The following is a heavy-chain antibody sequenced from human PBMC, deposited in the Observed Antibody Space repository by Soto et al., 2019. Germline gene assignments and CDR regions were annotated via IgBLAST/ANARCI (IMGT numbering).Heavy chain of an antibody. D-gene: IGHD6-13*01. Sequence: SVKVSCKASGFTFTSPAMQWVRQARGQRLEWIGWIVVGSGNTNYAQKFQERVTITRDMSTSTAYMELSSLRSEDTAVYYCAAIIAAVGTDYGGQGTRVTVSS. CDR2: IVVGSGNT. V-gene: IGHV1-58*02. J-gene: IGHJ4*02. CDR3: AAIIAAVGTDY. CDR1: GFTFTSPA.